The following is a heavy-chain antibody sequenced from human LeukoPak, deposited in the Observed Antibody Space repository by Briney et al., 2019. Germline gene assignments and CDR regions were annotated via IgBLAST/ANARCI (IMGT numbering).Heavy chain of an antibody. CDR2: IYTSGST. CDR3: ARAQQLTYFDY. Sequence: PSETLSLTCTVSGGSISSGSYYWSWIRQPAGKGLEWIGRIYTSGSTNYNPSLKSRVTISVDTSENQFSLKLSSVTAAYTAVYYCARAQQLTYFDYWGQGTLVTVPS. V-gene: IGHV4-61*02. CDR1: GGSISSGSYY. J-gene: IGHJ4*02. D-gene: IGHD6-13*01.